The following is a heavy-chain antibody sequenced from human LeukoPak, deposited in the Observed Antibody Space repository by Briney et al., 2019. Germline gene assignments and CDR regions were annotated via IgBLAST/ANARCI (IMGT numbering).Heavy chain of an antibody. CDR1: GGTFSSYA. CDR3: ARTSSWYGEWTGLYDGEYYYYGMDV. CDR2: IIPIFGTA. Sequence: SVKVSCKASGGTFSSYAMSWVRQAPGQGLEWMGVIIPIFGTANYAHKFQGRFTITGDESTNSAYMELSSLRSEDPAVYYCARTSSWYGEWTGLYDGEYYYYGMDVWGQGTTVTVSS. D-gene: IGHD6-13*01. V-gene: IGHV1-69*13. J-gene: IGHJ6*02.